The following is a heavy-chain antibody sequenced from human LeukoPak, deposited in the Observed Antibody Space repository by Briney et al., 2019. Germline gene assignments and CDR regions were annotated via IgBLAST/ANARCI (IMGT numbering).Heavy chain of an antibody. D-gene: IGHD4-23*01. V-gene: IGHV3-53*05. CDR2: IYTDGST. CDR1: GFSVGNNY. J-gene: IGHJ4*02. CDR3: TDAVAG. Sequence: GGSLRLSCAASGFSVGNNYVTWVRQPPGKGLEWVSVIYTDGSTYYADSVKGRFIISRDSSKNTLYLQMNSLRAEDTAVYYCTDAVAGWGQGTLVIVSS.